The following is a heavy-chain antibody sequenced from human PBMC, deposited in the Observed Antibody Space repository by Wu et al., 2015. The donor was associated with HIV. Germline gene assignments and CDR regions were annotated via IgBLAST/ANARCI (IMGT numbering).Heavy chain of an antibody. Sequence: QVQLQESGPGLVKPSETLSLTCTVSGYSISSGYYWGWIRQPPGKGLEWIGSIYHSGSTYYNPSLKSRVTISVDTSKNQFSLKLSSVTAADTAVYYCASTWRRYCSSTSCYTVDYWGQGTLVTVSS. CDR1: GYSISSGYY. D-gene: IGHD2-2*02. CDR3: ASTWRRYCSSTSCYTVDY. V-gene: IGHV4-38-2*02. J-gene: IGHJ4*02. CDR2: IYHSGST.